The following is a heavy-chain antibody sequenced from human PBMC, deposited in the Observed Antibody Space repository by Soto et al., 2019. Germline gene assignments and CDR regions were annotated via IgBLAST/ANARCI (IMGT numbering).Heavy chain of an antibody. D-gene: IGHD3-3*01. J-gene: IGHJ6*02. V-gene: IGHV3-23*01. CDR3: AKDKELRFLDYYYGMDV. Sequence: EVQLLESGGGLVQPGGSLRLSCAASGFTFSSYAMSWVRQAPGKGLEWVSAISGSGGSTYYADSVKGRFTISRDNSKNTLYLQMNSLRAEDTAVYYCAKDKELRFLDYYYGMDVWGQGTTVTVSS. CDR1: GFTFSSYA. CDR2: ISGSGGST.